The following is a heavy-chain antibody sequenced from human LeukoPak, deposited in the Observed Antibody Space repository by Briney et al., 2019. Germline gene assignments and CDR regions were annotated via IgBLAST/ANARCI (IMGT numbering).Heavy chain of an antibody. V-gene: IGHV3-15*01. J-gene: IGHJ3*01. Sequence: PGGSLRLSCVAPGFTFSNAWMHWVRQAPGKGLGWIGRFKSKTDGGTTDYAAPVKGRFTMSRDDSKNTLYLQMNSLKTEDTAVYYCSTDRPPPDYDTSAYYYNAFDLWRQGTMVTVSS. CDR2: FKSKTDGGTT. CDR3: STDRPPPDYDTSAYYYNAFDL. D-gene: IGHD3-22*01. CDR1: GFTFSNAW.